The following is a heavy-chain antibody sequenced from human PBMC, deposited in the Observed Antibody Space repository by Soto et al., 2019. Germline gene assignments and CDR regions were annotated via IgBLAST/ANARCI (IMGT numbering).Heavy chain of an antibody. J-gene: IGHJ4*02. Sequence: LRLSCAASGFTLSNYWMHWVRQTPGKGLVWVSRINSDGSSTAYADSVRGRFTIFKDNGKNTLYLQMNSLRAEDTAVYYCARDPAPSGWYDYWGQGTLVTVSS. CDR3: ARDPAPSGWYDY. V-gene: IGHV3-74*01. D-gene: IGHD6-19*01. CDR2: INSDGSST. CDR1: GFTLSNYW.